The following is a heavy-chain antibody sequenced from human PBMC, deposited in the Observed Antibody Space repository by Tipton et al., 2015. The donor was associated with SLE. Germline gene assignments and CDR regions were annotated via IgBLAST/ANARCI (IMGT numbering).Heavy chain of an antibody. J-gene: IGHJ3*02. CDR1: GGSISSGGYS. CDR3: ARGHERHYDSPNFDI. CDR2: INHSGST. V-gene: IGHV4-30-2*01. D-gene: IGHD5-12*01. Sequence: TLSLTCAVSGGSISSGGYSWSWIRQPPGKGLEWIGEINHSGSTNYNPSLKSRVTISVDTSKNQFSLKLSSVTAADTAVYYCARGHERHYDSPNFDIWGQGTMVTVSS.